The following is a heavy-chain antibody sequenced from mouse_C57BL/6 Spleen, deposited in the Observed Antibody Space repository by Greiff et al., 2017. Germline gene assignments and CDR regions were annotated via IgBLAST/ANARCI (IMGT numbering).Heavy chain of an antibody. CDR1: GFTFSSYA. D-gene: IGHD2-5*01. Sequence: EVKLVESDEGLVKPGGSLKLSCAASGFTFSSYAMSWVRQTPEKRLEWVAYISSGGDYIYYADTVKGRFTISRDNARNTLYLQMSSLKSEDTAMYYCTRERVSNYVNFDVWGTGTMVTVSS. V-gene: IGHV5-9-1*02. J-gene: IGHJ1*03. CDR3: TRERVSNYVNFDV. CDR2: ISSGGDYI.